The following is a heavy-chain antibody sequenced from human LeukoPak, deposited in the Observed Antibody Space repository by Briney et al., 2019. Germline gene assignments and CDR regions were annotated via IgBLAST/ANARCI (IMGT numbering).Heavy chain of an antibody. CDR1: GYTFTRYD. CDR3: ARDLHHRGYYDTSGPYGI. D-gene: IGHD3-22*01. V-gene: IGHV1-46*01. J-gene: IGHJ3*02. Sequence: ASVKVSCKASGYTFTRYDMHWVRQAPGQGLEWMGIINPSGGSTSYAQKFQGRVTMTGNTSTSTVYMELSSLRSEDTALYYCARDLHHRGYYDTSGPYGIWGQGTLVTVSS. CDR2: INPSGGST.